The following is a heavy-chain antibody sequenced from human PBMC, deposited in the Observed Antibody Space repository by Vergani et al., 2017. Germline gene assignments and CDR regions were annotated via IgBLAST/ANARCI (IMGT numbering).Heavy chain of an antibody. V-gene: IGHV1-46*01. D-gene: IGHD3-16*01. CDR2: INPSGGST. J-gene: IGHJ6*03. Sequence: QVQLVQSGAEVKKPGASVKVSCKASGYTFTNYYIHWVRQAPGQGLEWMGIINPSGGSTSYAQKFQGRVTMTRNTSISTAYMELSSLRSEDTAVYYCARGLGGVLNYYYYYMDVWGKGTTVTVSS. CDR1: GYTFTNYY. CDR3: ARGLGGVLNYYYYYMDV.